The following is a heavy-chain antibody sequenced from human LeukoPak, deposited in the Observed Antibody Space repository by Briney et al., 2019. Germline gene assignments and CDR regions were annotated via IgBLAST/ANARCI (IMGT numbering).Heavy chain of an antibody. CDR2: INPNSGGT. Sequence: VASVKVSCKASGYTFTGYYMHWVRQAPGQGLEWMGRINPNSGGTNYAQKFQGRVTMTRDTSISTAYMELSRLRSDDTAVYYCAKNVRDTGTFDYWGQGTLVTVSS. CDR1: GYTFTGYY. D-gene: IGHD5-18*01. V-gene: IGHV1-2*06. CDR3: AKNVRDTGTFDY. J-gene: IGHJ4*02.